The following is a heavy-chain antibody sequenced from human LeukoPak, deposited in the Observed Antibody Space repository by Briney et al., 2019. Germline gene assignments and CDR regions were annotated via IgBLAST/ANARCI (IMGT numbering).Heavy chain of an antibody. V-gene: IGHV4-38-2*02. CDR1: GYSISSGYY. CDR3: ARQGLLYSGSYGGGDY. Sequence: SETLSLTCTVSGYSISSGYYWGWIRQPPGKGLEWIGSIYHSGSTYYNPSLKSRVTISVDTSKNQFSLKLSSVTAADTAVYYCARQGLLYSGSYGGGDYWGQGTLVTVSS. J-gene: IGHJ4*02. CDR2: IYHSGST. D-gene: IGHD1-26*01.